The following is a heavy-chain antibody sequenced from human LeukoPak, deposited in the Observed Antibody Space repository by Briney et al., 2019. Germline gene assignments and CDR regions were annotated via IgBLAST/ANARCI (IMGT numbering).Heavy chain of an antibody. J-gene: IGHJ4*02. CDR3: SRESGAFCPFGH. CDR2: VSLAGQT. D-gene: IGHD1-26*01. CDR1: GGSISNTNW. Sequence: PSETLSLTCDVSGGSISNTNWWNWVRQPPGQGLEWIGEVSLAGQTNYNPSLNGRVTMSLDESSNQLSLKLTSVTAADTAIYYCSRESGAFCPFGHWGQGTLVIVPS. V-gene: IGHV4-4*02.